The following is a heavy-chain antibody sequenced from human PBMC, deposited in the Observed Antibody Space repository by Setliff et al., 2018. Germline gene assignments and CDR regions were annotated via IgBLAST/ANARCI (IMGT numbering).Heavy chain of an antibody. D-gene: IGHD3-3*01. Sequence: PGGSLRLSCAASGFTFSSYSMNWVRQAPGKGLEWVSYISSSSSTIYYADSVKGRFTISRDNAKNSLYLQMNSLRAEDTAVYYCARDNGFLSGYSLDYWGQGTLVTVSS. CDR1: GFTFSSYS. J-gene: IGHJ4*02. CDR2: ISSSSSTI. CDR3: ARDNGFLSGYSLDY. V-gene: IGHV3-48*01.